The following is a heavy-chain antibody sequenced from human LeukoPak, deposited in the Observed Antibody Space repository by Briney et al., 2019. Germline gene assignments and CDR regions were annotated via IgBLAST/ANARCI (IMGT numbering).Heavy chain of an antibody. CDR3: ARTGSGWYGVYYYYGMDV. CDR1: GGSISSGGYY. V-gene: IGHV4-31*03. D-gene: IGHD6-19*01. J-gene: IGHJ6*02. Sequence: SETLSLTCTVSGGSISSGGYYWSWIRQHPGKGLEWIGYIYYSGSTYYNPSLKSRVTISVDTSKNQFSLKLSSVTAADTAVYYCARTGSGWYGVYYYYGMDVWGQGTTVTVFS. CDR2: IYYSGST.